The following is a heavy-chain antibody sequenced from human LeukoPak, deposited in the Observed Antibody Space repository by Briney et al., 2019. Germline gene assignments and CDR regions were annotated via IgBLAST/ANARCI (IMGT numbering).Heavy chain of an antibody. CDR3: ASFYDSSGYQHPYDAFDI. J-gene: IGHJ3*02. V-gene: IGHV3-30-3*01. CDR2: ISYDGSNK. Sequence: GGSLRLSCAASGFTFSSYAMSWVRQAPGKGLEWVAVISYDGSNKYYADSVKGRFTISRDNSKNTLYLQMNSLRAEDTAVYYCASFYDSSGYQHPYDAFDIWGQGTMVTVSS. CDR1: GFTFSSYA. D-gene: IGHD3-22*01.